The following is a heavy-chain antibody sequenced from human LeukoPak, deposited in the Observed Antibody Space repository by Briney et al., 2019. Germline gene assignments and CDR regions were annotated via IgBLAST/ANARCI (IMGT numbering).Heavy chain of an antibody. J-gene: IGHJ6*02. CDR2: INAGKGNT. CDR3: ARSGGVYCSGGSCYDIGFYGMDV. CDR1: GYTFTSYA. D-gene: IGHD2-15*01. Sequence: ASVKVSCKASGYTFTSYAMHWVRQAPGQRLEWMGWINAGKGNTKYSQRFQGRVTITRDTSASTAYMELSSLRSEDTAVYYCARSGGVYCSGGSCYDIGFYGMDVWGQGTTVTVSS. V-gene: IGHV1-3*01.